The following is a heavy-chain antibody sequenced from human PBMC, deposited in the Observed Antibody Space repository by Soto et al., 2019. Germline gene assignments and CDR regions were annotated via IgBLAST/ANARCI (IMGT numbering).Heavy chain of an antibody. CDR2: IYSGGST. J-gene: IGHJ4*02. D-gene: IGHD5-18*01. V-gene: IGHV3-53*01. CDR3: ARDGYSYGGGDFDY. Sequence: GGSLRLSCVVSGFNVSRNYMSWVRQAPGKGLEWVSVIYSGGSTFYADFVKGRFTISRDKSKNTVYLQMNSLRAEDTAVYYCARDGYSYGGGDFDYWGQGT. CDR1: GFNVSRNY.